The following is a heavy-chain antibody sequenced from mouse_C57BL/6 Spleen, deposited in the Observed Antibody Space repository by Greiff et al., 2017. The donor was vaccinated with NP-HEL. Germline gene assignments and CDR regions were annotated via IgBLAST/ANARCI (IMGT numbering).Heavy chain of an antibody. Sequence: VQLQQPGAELVMPGASVKLSCKASGYTFTSYWMHWVKQRPGPGLEWIGEIDPSDGYTTSNQKFKGKSTLTADKSSSTAYMQLSSLSSEVAAVYYCARRRGREYYAMDYWGQGTSVTVSA. CDR2: IDPSDGYT. V-gene: IGHV1-69*01. CDR3: ARRRGREYYAMDY. J-gene: IGHJ4*01. D-gene: IGHD3-3*01. CDR1: GYTFTSYW.